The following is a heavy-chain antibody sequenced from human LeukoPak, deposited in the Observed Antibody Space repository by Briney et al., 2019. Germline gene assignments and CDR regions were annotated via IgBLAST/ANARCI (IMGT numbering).Heavy chain of an antibody. J-gene: IGHJ4*02. Sequence: ASVKVSCKASGGTFSSYAISWVRQAPGQGLEWMGGIIPIFGTANYTQKFQGRVTITTDESTSTAYMELSSLRSEDTAVYYCARDRERDGYNAGFDYWGQGTLVTVSS. CDR2: IIPIFGTA. V-gene: IGHV1-69*05. CDR3: ARDRERDGYNAGFDY. CDR1: GGTFSSYA. D-gene: IGHD5-24*01.